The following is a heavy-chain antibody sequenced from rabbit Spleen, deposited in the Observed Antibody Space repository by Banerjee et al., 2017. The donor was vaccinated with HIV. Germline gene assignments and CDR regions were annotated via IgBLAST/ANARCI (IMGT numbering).Heavy chain of an antibody. V-gene: IGHV1S45*01. CDR2: IYAGSSGNT. CDR3: ARETSSGWGVVSYYFNL. D-gene: IGHD4-1*01. J-gene: IGHJ4*01. CDR1: GFSFSSRYY. Sequence: QEQLVESGGGLVKPEGSLTLTCRASGFSFSSRYYMCWVRQAPGKGLEWIACIYAGSSGNTYYASWAKGRFTISKTSSTTVTLQMTSLTAADTATYFCARETSSGWGVVSYYFNLWGPGTLVTVS.